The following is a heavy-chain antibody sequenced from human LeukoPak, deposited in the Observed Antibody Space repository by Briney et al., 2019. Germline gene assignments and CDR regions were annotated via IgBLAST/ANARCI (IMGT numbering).Heavy chain of an antibody. J-gene: IGHJ4*02. CDR1: GFTFSNYG. CDR3: AREWGRIAVAGGPGY. V-gene: IGHV3-33*01. Sequence: PGGSLRLSCAASGFTFSNYGMHWVRQAPGKGREWVALIWYDGRTKFHAASVKGRFTISRDNSKNTLYLQMDSLRDEDTAVYYCAREWGRIAVAGGPGYWGQGTRVTVPS. D-gene: IGHD6-19*01. CDR2: IWYDGRTK.